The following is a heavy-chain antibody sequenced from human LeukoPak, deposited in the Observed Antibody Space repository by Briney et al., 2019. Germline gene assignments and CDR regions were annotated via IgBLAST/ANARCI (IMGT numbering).Heavy chain of an antibody. D-gene: IGHD2-15*01. CDR3: AKDAFCSGDSCYSQFDY. J-gene: IGHJ4*02. Sequence: PGGSLRLSCEVSGVSFSNFAMSWVRQAPGKGLEWVSAISGSGVSTYYADSVKGRFTISRDNSKNTLYLQMNSLRAEDTAVYYCAKDAFCSGDSCYSQFDYWGQGTLATVSS. CDR2: ISGSGVST. V-gene: IGHV3-23*01. CDR1: GVSFSNFA.